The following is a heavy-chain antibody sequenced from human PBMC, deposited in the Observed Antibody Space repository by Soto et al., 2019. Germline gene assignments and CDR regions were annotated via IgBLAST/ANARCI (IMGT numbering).Heavy chain of an antibody. Sequence: QGQLQQSGPGLVKPSQTLSLTCAISGDSVSSDITSWNWIRQSPSIGLEWLGRTYYRSKWFHDYAASVKSRITIKPDTSKNQFSLELNSMTPGDTAVYYCARGNALDVWGQGTVVTVSS. V-gene: IGHV6-1*01. CDR1: GDSVSSDITS. D-gene: IGHD3-10*01. CDR2: TYYRSKWFH. CDR3: ARGNALDV. J-gene: IGHJ3*01.